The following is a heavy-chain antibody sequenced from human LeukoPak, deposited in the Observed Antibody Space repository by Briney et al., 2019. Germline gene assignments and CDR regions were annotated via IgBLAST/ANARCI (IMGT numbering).Heavy chain of an antibody. Sequence: SVTLSLTCTVSGGSISSYYWSWIRQPPGKGLEWIGYIYYSGSTNYNPSLKSRVTISVDTSKNQFSLKLSSVTAADTAVYYCARGTAMVKTHPFDYWGQGTLVTVSS. CDR2: IYYSGST. CDR3: ARGTAMVKTHPFDY. CDR1: GGSISSYY. J-gene: IGHJ4*02. D-gene: IGHD5-18*01. V-gene: IGHV4-59*01.